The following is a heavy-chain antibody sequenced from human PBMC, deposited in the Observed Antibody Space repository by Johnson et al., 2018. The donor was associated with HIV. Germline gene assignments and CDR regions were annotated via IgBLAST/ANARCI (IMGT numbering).Heavy chain of an antibody. CDR1: GFTFSSYG. V-gene: IGHV3-30*02. D-gene: IGHD3-22*01. J-gene: IGHJ3*01. Sequence: QVQLVESGGGVVQPGGSLRLSCAASGFTFSSYGMHWVRQAPGKGLEWVAFIRYDGSNKYYADSVKGRFTTSRDNSRSTVYLHMINLRADDTALYYCAREISRYYYDYAAFDLWGQGTTVTVSS. CDR2: IRYDGSNK. CDR3: AREISRYYYDYAAFDL.